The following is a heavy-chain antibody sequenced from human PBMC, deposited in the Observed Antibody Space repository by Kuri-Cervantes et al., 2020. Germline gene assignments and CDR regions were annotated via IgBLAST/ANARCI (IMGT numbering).Heavy chain of an antibody. CDR1: GGSISSSSRAYY. CDR3: ARPAAAGSDY. CDR2: IYYSGTT. Sequence: SETLSLTCTVSGGSISSSSRAYYWGWIRQPPGKGLEYIGSIYYSGTTYYSPSLKSRVTISIDTSKNQFSLKLSSVTAADTAVYYCARPAAAGSDYWGQGTLVTVSS. J-gene: IGHJ4*02. D-gene: IGHD6-13*01. V-gene: IGHV4-39*01.